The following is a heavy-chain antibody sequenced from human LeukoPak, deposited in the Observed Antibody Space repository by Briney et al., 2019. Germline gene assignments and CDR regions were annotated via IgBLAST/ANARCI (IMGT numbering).Heavy chain of an antibody. Sequence: PGGSLRLSCAASGFTFSSYGMSWVRQAPGKGLEWVSAISGSGGSTYYADSVKGRFTISRDNAKNSLYLQMNSLRAEDTAVYYCARLITMVRGVFRVDSLYMDVWGKGTTVTVSS. CDR3: ARLITMVRGVFRVDSLYMDV. CDR1: GFTFSSYG. CDR2: ISGSGGST. V-gene: IGHV3-23*01. J-gene: IGHJ6*03. D-gene: IGHD3-10*01.